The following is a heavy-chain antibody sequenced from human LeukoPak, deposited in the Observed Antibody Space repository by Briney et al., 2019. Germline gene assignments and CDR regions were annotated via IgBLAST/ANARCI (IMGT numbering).Heavy chain of an antibody. CDR3: ARDASRRVGATIPGFDY. D-gene: IGHD1-26*01. CDR2: ISSSGSTI. V-gene: IGHV3-48*03. J-gene: IGHJ4*02. CDR1: GFTFSSYE. Sequence: GGSLRLSCAASGFTFSSYEMNWVRQAPGKGLEWVSYISSSGSTIYYADAVKGRFTISRDNAKNSLYLQMNSLRAEDTAVYYCARDASRRVGATIPGFDYWGQGTLVTVSS.